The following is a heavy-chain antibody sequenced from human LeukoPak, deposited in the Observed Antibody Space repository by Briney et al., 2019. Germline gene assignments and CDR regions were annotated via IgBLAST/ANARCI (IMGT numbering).Heavy chain of an antibody. Sequence: ASVKVSCKASGYTFTSYGISWVRQAPGQGLEWMGWISAYNGNTNYAQKLQGRVTMTTYTSTSTAYMELRSLRSDDTAVYCCARGVSYSYGPDYYFDYWGQGTLVTVSS. D-gene: IGHD5-18*01. CDR3: ARGVSYSYGPDYYFDY. J-gene: IGHJ4*02. CDR2: ISAYNGNT. V-gene: IGHV1-18*01. CDR1: GYTFTSYG.